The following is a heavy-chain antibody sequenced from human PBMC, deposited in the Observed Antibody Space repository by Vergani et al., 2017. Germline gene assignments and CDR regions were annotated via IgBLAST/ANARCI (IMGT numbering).Heavy chain of an antibody. V-gene: IGHV3-33*01. J-gene: IGHJ6*03. CDR2: IWYDGSKE. Sequence: QVQLEESGGGVVQPGRSLILSCAGSGFTLSSHAMHWVRQAPGKGLEWVAFIWYDGSKEYYADSVKGRFTISRDNSKNTLYLHMNNLRAADTAVYYCARSGYCAHGVCYMTYYYYMDVWGKGTAVTVSS. CDR3: ARSGYCAHGVCYMTYYYYMDV. D-gene: IGHD2-8*01. CDR1: GFTLSSHA.